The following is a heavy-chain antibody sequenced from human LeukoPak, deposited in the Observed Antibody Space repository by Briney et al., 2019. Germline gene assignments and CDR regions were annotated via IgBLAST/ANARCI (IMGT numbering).Heavy chain of an antibody. CDR3: ARDIVVVPAAPYGMDV. V-gene: IGHV1-3*01. CDR1: GYTFTSYA. D-gene: IGHD2-2*01. Sequence: ASVTVSCKASGYTFTSYAMHWVRQAPGQRLEWMGWINAGNGNTKYSQKFQGRVTITRDTSASTAYMELSSLRSEDTAVYYCARDIVVVPAAPYGMDVWGKGTTVTVSS. CDR2: INAGNGNT. J-gene: IGHJ6*04.